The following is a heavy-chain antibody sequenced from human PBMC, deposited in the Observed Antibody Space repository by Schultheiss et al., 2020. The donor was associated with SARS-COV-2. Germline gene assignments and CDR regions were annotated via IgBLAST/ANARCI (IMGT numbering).Heavy chain of an antibody. Sequence: GGSLRLSCAASGFTFSSYAMHWVRQAPGKGLEWVAVISYDGSNKYYADSVKGRFTISRDNSKNTLYLQMNSLRAEDTAVYYCAKDSGKPEAAAGYWGQGTLVTVSS. CDR1: GFTFSSYA. D-gene: IGHD6-13*01. CDR3: AKDSGKPEAAAGY. J-gene: IGHJ4*02. CDR2: ISYDGSNK. V-gene: IGHV3-30-3*01.